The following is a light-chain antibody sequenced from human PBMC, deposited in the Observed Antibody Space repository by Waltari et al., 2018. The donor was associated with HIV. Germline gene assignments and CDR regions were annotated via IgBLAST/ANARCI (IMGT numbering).Light chain of an antibody. Sequence: QSVLTQPPSVSGAPGQRVTISCTGGSSNIRAGYDVHWYQHLPGTAPKLLIYADINRPSGVPDRFSGSKSGTSASLAITGLQTEDEADYYCQSYDSSLSGWVFGGGTKLTVL. V-gene: IGLV1-40*01. CDR3: QSYDSSLSGWV. CDR2: ADI. J-gene: IGLJ3*02. CDR1: SSNIRAGYD.